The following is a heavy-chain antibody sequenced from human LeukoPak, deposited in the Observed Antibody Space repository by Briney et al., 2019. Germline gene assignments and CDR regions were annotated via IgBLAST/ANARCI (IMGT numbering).Heavy chain of an antibody. D-gene: IGHD3-10*01. Sequence: GASVKVSCKASGYTFTSYGISWVRQAPGQGLEWMGWISAYNGNTNYAQKLQGRVTMTTDTSTSTAYMELRSLRSDDTAVYYCARDRGRRGSGIFDYWGQGTLVTVSS. CDR2: ISAYNGNT. CDR1: GYTFTSYG. CDR3: ARDRGRRGSGIFDY. V-gene: IGHV1-18*01. J-gene: IGHJ4*02.